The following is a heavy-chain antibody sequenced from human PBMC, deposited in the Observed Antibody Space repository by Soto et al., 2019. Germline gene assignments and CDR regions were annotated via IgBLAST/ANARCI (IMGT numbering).Heavy chain of an antibody. D-gene: IGHD2-2*02. CDR3: ARGAALGYCSSTSCYKGMDV. V-gene: IGHV1-46*01. CDR2: INPSGGST. CDR1: GYTFTSYY. J-gene: IGHJ6*02. Sequence: ASVKVSCKASGYTFTSYYMHWVRQAPGQGLEWMGTINPSGGSTSYAQKFQGRVTMTRDTSTSTVYMELSSLRSEDTAVYYCARGAALGYCSSTSCYKGMDVWGQGTTVTVSS.